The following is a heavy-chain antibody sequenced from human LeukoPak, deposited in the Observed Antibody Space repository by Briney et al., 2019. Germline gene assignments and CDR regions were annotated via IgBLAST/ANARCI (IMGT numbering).Heavy chain of an antibody. CDR3: ARHRHRWRPFDY. Sequence: GGSLRLSCAASGFTFSSYSMNWVRQAPGKGLEWVSSISSSSSYIYYADSVKGRFTITRDNAKNSLYLQMNSLRGEETAVYYCARHRHRWRPFDYWGQGTLVSVSS. V-gene: IGHV3-21*01. CDR2: ISSSSSYI. J-gene: IGHJ4*02. CDR1: GFTFSSYS. D-gene: IGHD1-1*01.